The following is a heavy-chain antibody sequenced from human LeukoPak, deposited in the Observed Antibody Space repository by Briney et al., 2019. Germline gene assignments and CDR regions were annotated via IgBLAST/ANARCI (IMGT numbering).Heavy chain of an antibody. D-gene: IGHD5-12*01. CDR2: VDSDGTDT. CDR1: GFTFRNYW. Sequence: GGSLRLSCAASGFTFRNYWMHWVRQAPGKGLAWVARVDSDGTDTIYADSVKGRCTISRDNAKNTVFLQMNSLTVEDTGVYYCARGGYGHGFDIWGQGTVVTVSS. V-gene: IGHV3-74*01. J-gene: IGHJ3*02. CDR3: ARGGYGHGFDI.